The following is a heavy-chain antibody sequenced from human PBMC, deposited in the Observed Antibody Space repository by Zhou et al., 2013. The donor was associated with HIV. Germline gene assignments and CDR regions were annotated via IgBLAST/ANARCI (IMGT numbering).Heavy chain of an antibody. CDR2: INPMFRTA. J-gene: IGHJ4*02. D-gene: IGHD3-3*01. CDR1: GGTFSSYA. CDR3: ARDLSIFGVVTLFDY. Sequence: QVQLVQSGAEVKKPGSSVKVSCKASGGTFSSYAFIWVRQAPGQRLEWMGGINPMFRTANYAQKFQGRVTITTDESTSTAYMELSSVRSEDTAVYYCARDLSIFGVVTLFDYWGQGTLVTVSS. V-gene: IGHV1-69*05.